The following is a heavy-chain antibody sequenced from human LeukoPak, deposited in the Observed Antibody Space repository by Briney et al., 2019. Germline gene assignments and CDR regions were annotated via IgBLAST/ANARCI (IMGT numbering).Heavy chain of an antibody. Sequence: SGPTLVYPTPPLTLTCTFSGFSLNTSGVGVGWMRQPPGKAVEGLALIYWDDDKRYSLSLKSRLSITKDTSKNQVVLTVTNVDPVDTATYYCAHKGATLIAFDIWGQGTMVTVSS. J-gene: IGHJ3*02. CDR3: AHKGATLIAFDI. CDR2: IYWDDDK. V-gene: IGHV2-5*02. D-gene: IGHD1-26*01. CDR1: GFSLNTSGVG.